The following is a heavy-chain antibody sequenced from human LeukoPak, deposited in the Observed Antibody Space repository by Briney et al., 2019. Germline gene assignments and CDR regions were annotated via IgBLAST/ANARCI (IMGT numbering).Heavy chain of an antibody. CDR1: GGSISSYY. CDR2: IYTSGST. Sequence: SETLSLTCTVSGGSISSYYWSWIRQPAGKGLEWIGRIYTSGSTNYNPSLKSQVTMSVDTSKNQFSLKLSSVTAADTAVYYCARDYDFWSGYYTYGMDVWGQGTTVTVSS. J-gene: IGHJ6*02. D-gene: IGHD3-3*01. V-gene: IGHV4-4*07. CDR3: ARDYDFWSGYYTYGMDV.